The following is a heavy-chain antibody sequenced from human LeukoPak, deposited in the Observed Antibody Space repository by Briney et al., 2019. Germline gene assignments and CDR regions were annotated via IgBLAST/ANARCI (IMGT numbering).Heavy chain of an antibody. Sequence: GGSLRLSCAASGFTFSSYGMSWVRQAPGKGLEWVSALSGSGGTTYYADSVKGRFTISRDNSKNTLYLQMSSLRAEDTAVYYCARISSSWHYFDYWGQGTLVTVSS. V-gene: IGHV3-23*01. CDR3: ARISSSWHYFDY. CDR1: GFTFSSYG. CDR2: LSGSGGTT. D-gene: IGHD6-13*01. J-gene: IGHJ4*02.